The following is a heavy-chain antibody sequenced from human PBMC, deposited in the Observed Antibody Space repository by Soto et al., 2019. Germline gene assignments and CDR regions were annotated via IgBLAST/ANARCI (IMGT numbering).Heavy chain of an antibody. CDR2: IYYSGST. D-gene: IGHD3-3*01. Sequence: QLQLQESGPGLVKPSETLSLTCTVSGGSISSSSYYWGWIRQPPGKGLEWIGSIYYSGSTYYNPSLKSRVTISVDTSKNQFSLKLSSVTAADTAVYYCARGQYDFWSGYYSPHYFDYWGQGTLVTVSS. J-gene: IGHJ4*02. V-gene: IGHV4-39*01. CDR1: GGSISSSSYY. CDR3: ARGQYDFWSGYYSPHYFDY.